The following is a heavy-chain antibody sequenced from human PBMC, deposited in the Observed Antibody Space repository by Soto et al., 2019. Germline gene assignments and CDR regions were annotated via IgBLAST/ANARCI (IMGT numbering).Heavy chain of an antibody. CDR2: IYPGDSNT. V-gene: IGHV5-51*01. CDR3: ARQGYCSSTACYTVDY. J-gene: IGHJ4*02. CDR1: GYSFTNYW. D-gene: IGHD2-2*02. Sequence: PXDSLKISGKGSGYSFTNYWIGLVRQMPGKGLEWMGIIYPGDSNTRYSPSFQGQVTISADKSISTAYLQWSSLKASDTAMYYCARQGYCSSTACYTVDYWGQGTLVTVSS.